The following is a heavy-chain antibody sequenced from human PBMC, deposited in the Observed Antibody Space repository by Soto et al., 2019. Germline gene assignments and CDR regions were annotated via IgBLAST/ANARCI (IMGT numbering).Heavy chain of an antibody. CDR1: GGSISSYC. V-gene: IGHV4-59*01. D-gene: IGHD2-15*01. Sequence: LEILSLTCTVSGGSISSYCWSWIRQPPGKGLEWIGYIYYSGSTNYNPSLKSRVTISVDTSKNQFSLKLSSVTAADTAVYYCARAPCSGGSCYGQAYYYYMDVWGKGTTVTVS. CDR3: ARAPCSGGSCYGQAYYYYMDV. J-gene: IGHJ6*03. CDR2: IYYSGST.